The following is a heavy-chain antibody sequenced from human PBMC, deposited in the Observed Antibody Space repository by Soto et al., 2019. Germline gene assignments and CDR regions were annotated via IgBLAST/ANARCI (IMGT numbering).Heavy chain of an antibody. CDR3: AGEYSSRWYYPSYYSYGMDV. J-gene: IGHJ6*04. CDR2: IIPIFGTA. CDR1: GGTFSSYA. Sequence: QVQLVQSGAEVKKPGSSVKVSCKASGGTFSSYAISWVRQAPGQGLEWVGGIIPIFGTANYAQKIQGRVTITADESTSTAYMVLSSLRSEDTAVSYCAGEYSSRWYYPSYYSYGMDVWGDGTTVTVSS. D-gene: IGHD6-13*01. V-gene: IGHV1-69*19.